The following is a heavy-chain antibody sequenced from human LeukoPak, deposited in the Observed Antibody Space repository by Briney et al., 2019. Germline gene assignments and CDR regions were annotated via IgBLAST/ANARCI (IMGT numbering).Heavy chain of an antibody. CDR2: IYYSGST. Sequence: PSETLSLTCTVSGVSISSYYWSWIRQPPGKGLEWIGYIYYSGSTNYNPSLKSRVTISVDTSKNQFSLKLSSVTAADTAVYYCASEGRGILWSRGQGTLVTVSS. J-gene: IGHJ4*02. CDR1: GVSISSYY. CDR3: ASEGRGILWS. V-gene: IGHV4-59*01. D-gene: IGHD3-10*01.